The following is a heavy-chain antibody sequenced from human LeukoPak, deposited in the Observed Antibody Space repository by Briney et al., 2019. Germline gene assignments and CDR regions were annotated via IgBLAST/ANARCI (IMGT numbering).Heavy chain of an antibody. CDR1: GFPFSSHW. CDR3: ASDSPYYGMDV. V-gene: IGHV3-74*01. CDR2: INSDGSAT. Sequence: GGSLRLSCAASGFPFSSHWMHWVRQVPGKGLLWVSRINSDGSATIYADSVRGRFTISRDNAKNTLYLQMCGLRVEDTAVYHCASDSPYYGMDVWGQGTTVTVSS. J-gene: IGHJ6*02.